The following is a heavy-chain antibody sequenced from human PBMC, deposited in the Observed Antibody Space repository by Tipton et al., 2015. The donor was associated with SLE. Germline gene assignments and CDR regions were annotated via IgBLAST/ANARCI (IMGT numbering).Heavy chain of an antibody. CDR3: ARDQGTAGAFDI. J-gene: IGHJ3*02. V-gene: IGHV4-59*01. CDR2: IYYSGST. Sequence: TLSLTCTVSGGSISSYYWSWTRQPPGKGLEWIGYIYYSGSTNYNPSLKSRVTISVDTSKNQFSLKLSSVTAADTAVYYCARDQGTAGAFDIRGQGTMVTVSS. D-gene: IGHD1-1*01. CDR1: GGSISSYY.